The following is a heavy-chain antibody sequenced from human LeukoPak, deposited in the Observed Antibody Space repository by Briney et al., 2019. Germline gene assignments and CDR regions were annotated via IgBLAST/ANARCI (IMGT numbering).Heavy chain of an antibody. D-gene: IGHD5-24*01. CDR3: ARGIRDGYNYQAFDY. Sequence: PETLSLTCAVYGGSFSGYYWSWIRQPPGKGLEWIGEINHSGSTNYNPSLKSRVTISVDTSKNQFSLKLSSVTAADTAVYYCARGIRDGYNYQAFDYWGQGTLVTVSS. V-gene: IGHV4-34*01. J-gene: IGHJ4*02. CDR1: GGSFSGYY. CDR2: INHSGST.